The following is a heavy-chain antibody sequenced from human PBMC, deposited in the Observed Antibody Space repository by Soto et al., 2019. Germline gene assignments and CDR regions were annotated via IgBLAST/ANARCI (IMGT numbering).Heavy chain of an antibody. D-gene: IGHD2-15*01. CDR1: GYTFTSYG. Sequence: QVQLVQSGAEVKKPGASVKVSCKASGYTFTSYGISWVRQAPGQGLEWMGWISAYNGNTNYAQKLQGRVTMTTDTSTSTAYMELRSLRSDDTAVYYCARAYCSDGSCYPNYYYYYGMDVWGQGTTVTVSS. V-gene: IGHV1-18*01. J-gene: IGHJ6*02. CDR3: ARAYCSDGSCYPNYYYYYGMDV. CDR2: ISAYNGNT.